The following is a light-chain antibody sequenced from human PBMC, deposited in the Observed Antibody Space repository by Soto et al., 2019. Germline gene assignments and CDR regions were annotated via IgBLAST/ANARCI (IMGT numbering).Light chain of an antibody. CDR1: QSVHSNF. CDR3: HQYGASPLT. V-gene: IGKV3-20*01. Sequence: EIVLAQSPGTLSLSPGERATLSCRASQSVHSNFLAWYQHKPGQAPRLLIYGASSRATGIPDRFSGSVSGRDFTLTNSRLEPEDFVVYYCHQYGASPLTCGGGTKVEIK. CDR2: GAS. J-gene: IGKJ4*01.